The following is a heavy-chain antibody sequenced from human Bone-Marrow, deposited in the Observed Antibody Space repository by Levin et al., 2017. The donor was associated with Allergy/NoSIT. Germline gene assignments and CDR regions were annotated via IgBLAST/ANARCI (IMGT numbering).Heavy chain of an antibody. CDR2: MSNTGST. CDR3: ARMWKNPMGSYSYYTMDV. D-gene: IGHD1/OR15-1a*01. CDR1: GDSIKTSY. Sequence: SETLSLTYTVSGDSIKTSYWTWIRQAPGKGLEWIGYMSNTGSTNYNASLQSRASISVDMSKNQLLLILASVTAADTALYYCARMWKNPMGSYSYYTMDVWGQGTTVIVSS. J-gene: IGHJ6*02. V-gene: IGHV4-59*01.